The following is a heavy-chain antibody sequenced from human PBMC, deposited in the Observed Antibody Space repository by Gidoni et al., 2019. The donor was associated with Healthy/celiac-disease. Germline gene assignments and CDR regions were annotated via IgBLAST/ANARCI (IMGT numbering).Heavy chain of an antibody. J-gene: IGHJ6*02. V-gene: IGHV2-5*01. CDR2: IHWNYDN. Sequence: QLTLKESAPTLVKPTQTLTLTCTFSGFSLSTSRVGVCLILQPPGKALEWLALIHWNYDNPYRPFLKSRITITKETSKKQVCRTRTNMDTVDTATYYCAHADCSSTSCLRTHGYYYYYGMDVWGQGTTVTVSS. CDR1: GFSLSTSRVG. CDR3: AHADCSSTSCLRTHGYYYYYGMDV. D-gene: IGHD2-2*01.